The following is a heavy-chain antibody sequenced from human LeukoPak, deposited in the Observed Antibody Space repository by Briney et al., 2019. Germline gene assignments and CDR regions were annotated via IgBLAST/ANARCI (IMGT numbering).Heavy chain of an antibody. CDR1: GGSFSGYY. CDR2: INHSGST. Sequence: SETLSLTCAVYGGSFSGYYWSWIRQPPGKGLEWIGEINHSGSTNYNPSLKSRVTISVDTSKNQFSLRLTSVTAADTAVYYCARGIPGLSIAYWGQGTLVTVSS. D-gene: IGHD2/OR15-2a*01. J-gene: IGHJ4*02. V-gene: IGHV4-34*01. CDR3: ARGIPGLSIAY.